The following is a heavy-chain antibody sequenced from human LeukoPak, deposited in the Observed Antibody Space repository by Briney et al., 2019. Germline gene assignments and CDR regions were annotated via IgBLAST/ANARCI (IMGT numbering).Heavy chain of an antibody. CDR3: AKLGPAIRIIAAAGTLSWFAP. J-gene: IGHJ5*02. CDR1: GFTFSSYD. CDR2: ISRSGSTT. V-gene: IGHV3-23*01. Sequence: TSGSLRLTCAASGFTFSSYDMSWVRQAPGKGLEWVGAISRSGSTTYYAAAVKGRFTTSRDNSKNTLYLQMISLRAEDTAVYYSAKLGPAIRIIAAAGTLSWFAPWGQGTLVTVSS. D-gene: IGHD6-13*01.